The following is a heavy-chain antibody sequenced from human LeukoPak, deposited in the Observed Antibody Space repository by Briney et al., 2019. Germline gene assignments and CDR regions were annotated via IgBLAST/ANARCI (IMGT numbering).Heavy chain of an antibody. CDR1: GYTLTELS. CDR2: FDPEDGET. J-gene: IGHJ6*04. CDR3: ATNVIAAAGSDYYHYYGMDV. D-gene: IGHD6-13*01. Sequence: ASVKVSCKVSGYTLTELSMHWVRQAPGKGLEWMGGFDPEDGETIYAQKFQGRVTMTEDTSTDTAYMELSSLRSEDTAVYYCATNVIAAAGSDYYHYYGMDVWGKGTTVTVSS. V-gene: IGHV1-24*01.